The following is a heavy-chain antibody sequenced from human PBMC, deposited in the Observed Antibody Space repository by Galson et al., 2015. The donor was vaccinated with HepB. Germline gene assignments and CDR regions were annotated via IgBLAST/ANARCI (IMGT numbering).Heavy chain of an antibody. Sequence: SLRLSCAASGFTFSSHAMSWVRQAPGKGLEWVSAISGCGGGTDYADSVKGRFTISRDNTKNTLYLQMNSLRAEDTAVYYCAKGGSGSNYHTSSYYYYMDLSGTGTTVTVSS. J-gene: IGHJ6*03. D-gene: IGHD3-10*01. CDR2: ISGCGGGT. CDR3: AKGGSGSNYHTSSYYYYMDL. V-gene: IGHV3-23*01. CDR1: GFTFSSHA.